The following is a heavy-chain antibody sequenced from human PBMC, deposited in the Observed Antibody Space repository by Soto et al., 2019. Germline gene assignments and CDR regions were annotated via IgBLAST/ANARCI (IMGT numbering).Heavy chain of an antibody. Sequence: QVQLVESGGGVVQPGRSLRLSCAASGFTFSSGGMHWVRQAPGKGLEWLAVIWYDGTNIYYAESVKGRFTISRDNSKKPLYVAMNSLRAEDTAVYYCAREFELRLGELSLAWLGPWGQGTLVTVSS. CDR1: GFTFSSGG. V-gene: IGHV3-33*01. CDR2: IWYDGTNI. J-gene: IGHJ5*02. CDR3: AREFELRLGELSLAWLGP. D-gene: IGHD3-16*02.